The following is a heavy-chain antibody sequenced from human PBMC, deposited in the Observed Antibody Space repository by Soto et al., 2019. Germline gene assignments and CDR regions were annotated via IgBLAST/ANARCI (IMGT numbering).Heavy chain of an antibody. CDR2: ISSSSSYI. CDR1: GFTFSSYS. D-gene: IGHD3-10*01. Sequence: EVQLVESGGGLVKPGGSLRLSCAASGFTFSSYSMNWVRQAPGKGLEWVSSISSSSSYIYYADSVKGRFTISRDNAKNSLDLQMNSLRAEDTAVYYCARDLDYYGSGSARAYNSYYYGMDVWGQGTTVTVSS. V-gene: IGHV3-21*01. CDR3: ARDLDYYGSGSARAYNSYYYGMDV. J-gene: IGHJ6*02.